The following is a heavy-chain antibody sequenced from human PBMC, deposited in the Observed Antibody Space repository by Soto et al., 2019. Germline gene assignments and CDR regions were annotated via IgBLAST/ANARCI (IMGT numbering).Heavy chain of an antibody. J-gene: IGHJ6*02. V-gene: IGHV1-69*01. Sequence: QVQLVQSGAEVKKPGSSVKVSCKASGGTFSSYAISWVRQAPGQGLEWMGGFIPIFNTANYAQKFQGRVTITADDSTSTAYMELSSLRSEDTAVYYCARGGYYDIFQNWDGMDVWGQGTTFTVSS. CDR3: ARGGYYDIFQNWDGMDV. CDR1: GGTFSSYA. D-gene: IGHD3-9*01. CDR2: FIPIFNTA.